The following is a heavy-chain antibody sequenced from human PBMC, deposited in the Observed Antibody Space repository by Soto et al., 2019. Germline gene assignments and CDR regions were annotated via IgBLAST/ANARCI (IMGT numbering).Heavy chain of an antibody. CDR2: ISGSGATT. D-gene: IGHD3-9*01. V-gene: IGHV3-23*01. J-gene: IGHJ5*01. CDR3: AKLRYFDRSAYNWFEY. CDR1: GFTFSSYA. Sequence: EVQLLESGGGLVQHGGSLRLSCAASGFTFSSYAMTWVRQAPGKGLEWVSGISGSGATTSYADSVKGRFTVSRDNSKKXLYPQMNGLRVEDTAVYHCAKLRYFDRSAYNWFEYWGQGTPVTVSS.